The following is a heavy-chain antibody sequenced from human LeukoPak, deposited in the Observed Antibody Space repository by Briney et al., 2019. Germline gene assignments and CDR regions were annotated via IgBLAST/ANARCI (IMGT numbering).Heavy chain of an antibody. V-gene: IGHV3-21*04. D-gene: IGHD5-24*01. CDR2: ISSSSSYI. CDR1: GFTFSSYS. J-gene: IGHJ4*02. CDR3: AKGRRDAYNFDFDY. Sequence: PGGSLRLSCAASGFTFSSYSMNWVRQTPGKGLEWVSSISSSSSYIYYADSVKGRFTISRDNSKNTLYLQMNSLRAEDTAVYYCAKGRRDAYNFDFDYWGQGTLVTVSS.